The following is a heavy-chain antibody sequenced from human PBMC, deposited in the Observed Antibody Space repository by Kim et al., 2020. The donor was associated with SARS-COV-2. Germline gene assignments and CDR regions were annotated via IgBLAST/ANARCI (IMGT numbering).Heavy chain of an antibody. V-gene: IGHV4-59*09. CDR3: ARGCDP. Sequence: YYSGSTNYTPSLKSRVTISVDTSKNQFSLKLSSVTAADTAVYYCARGCDPWGQGTLVTVSS. CDR2: YYSGST. J-gene: IGHJ5*02.